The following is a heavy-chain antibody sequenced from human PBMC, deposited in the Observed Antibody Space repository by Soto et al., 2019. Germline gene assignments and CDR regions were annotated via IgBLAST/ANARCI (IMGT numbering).Heavy chain of an antibody. Sequence: SETLSLTCAVYGGSFSGYYWSWIRQPPGKGLEWIGEINHSGSTNYNPSLKSRVTISVDTSKNQFSLKMSSVTAADTAVYYCARELAGSGSYTYNWFDPWGQGTLVTVSS. CDR1: GGSFSGYY. CDR2: INHSGST. J-gene: IGHJ5*02. CDR3: ARELAGSGSYTYNWFDP. V-gene: IGHV4-34*01. D-gene: IGHD3-10*01.